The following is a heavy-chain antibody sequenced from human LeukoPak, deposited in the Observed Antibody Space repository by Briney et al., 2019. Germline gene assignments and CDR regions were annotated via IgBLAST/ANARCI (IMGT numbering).Heavy chain of an antibody. D-gene: IGHD3-22*01. CDR3: ARDRSGDYYDSSALEY. CDR2: IYYSGST. J-gene: IGHJ4*02. Sequence: NASETLSLTCTVSGGSISSSSYYWGWIRQPPGKGLEWIGSIYYSGSTYYNPSLKSRVTISVDTSKNQFSLKLSSVTAADTAVYYCARDRSGDYYDSSALEYWGQGTLVTVSS. V-gene: IGHV4-39*07. CDR1: GGSISSSSYY.